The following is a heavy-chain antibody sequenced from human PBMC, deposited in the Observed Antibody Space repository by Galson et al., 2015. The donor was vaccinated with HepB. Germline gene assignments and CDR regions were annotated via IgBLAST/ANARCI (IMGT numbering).Heavy chain of an antibody. CDR1: GFTFHTYA. V-gene: IGHV3-23*01. D-gene: IGHD3-16*02. J-gene: IGHJ3*02. Sequence: SLRLSCAASGFTFHTYAMSWVRQAPGKGLEWVSVVRDSVYTTYYEDSVKGRFTISRDNSNKTLSLQMDRLRAEDTAKYYCVKLGHHYVWGSYRYEAFEIWGQGTMVTVSS. CDR2: VRDSVYTT. CDR3: VKLGHHYVWGSYRYEAFEI.